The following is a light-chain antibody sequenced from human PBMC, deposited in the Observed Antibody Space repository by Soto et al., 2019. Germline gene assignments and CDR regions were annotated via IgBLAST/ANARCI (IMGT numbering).Light chain of an antibody. CDR1: QSVSSN. Sequence: EIVMTQSPVTLSVSPGERATLSCRASQSVSSNLAWYQQKPGQSPRLLIYGASTRATGIPARFSGSGSGTEFTLTISSLQSEDLAVYYCQQYDDWPPKYTFGQGTKLEMK. CDR3: QQYDDWPPKYT. V-gene: IGKV3-15*01. J-gene: IGKJ2*01. CDR2: GAS.